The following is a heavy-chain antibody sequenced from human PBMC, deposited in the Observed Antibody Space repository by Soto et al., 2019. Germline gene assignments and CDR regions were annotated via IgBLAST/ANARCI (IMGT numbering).Heavy chain of an antibody. Sequence: SETLSLTCAVSGYSVSYAYWWGWIRQSPGKGLEWIGNVYNDGRTSYNPSLNSRGTVSMDKSKNQFSLELRSVTPADTAVYYCVRATYFSDSSGYTRCLDYWGQGTLVTVSS. CDR1: GYSVSYAYW. CDR2: VYNDGRT. CDR3: VRATYFSDSSGYTRCLDY. D-gene: IGHD3-22*01. V-gene: IGHV4-38-2*01. J-gene: IGHJ4*02.